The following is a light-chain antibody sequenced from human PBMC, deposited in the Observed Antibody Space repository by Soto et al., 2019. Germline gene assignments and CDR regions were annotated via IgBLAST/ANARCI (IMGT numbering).Light chain of an antibody. CDR1: QSINSRY. V-gene: IGKV3-20*01. CDR3: QQVGSSPRIN. CDR2: GAS. Sequence: EIVLTQSPGTLSLSPGERATLSCRASQSINSRYLAWYQQKPGQAPRLLIYGASSRATGIPDRFRGSGSGTDFTFTISRLGAEDFAVYYCQQVGSSPRINFGPGNKVDIK. J-gene: IGKJ3*01.